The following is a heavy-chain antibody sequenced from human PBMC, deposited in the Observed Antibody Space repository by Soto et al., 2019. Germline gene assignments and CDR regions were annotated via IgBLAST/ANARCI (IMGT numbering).Heavy chain of an antibody. CDR3: ARIYGLYYYYYYGMDV. Sequence: SETLSLTCTVSGGSISSSSYFWGWIRQPPGKGLEWIGSIYYSGNTYYNPSLKSRVTISVDTSKNQFSLKLSSVTAADTAVYYCARIYGLYYYYYYGMDVWGQGTMVTVSS. CDR2: IYYSGNT. D-gene: IGHD3-10*01. J-gene: IGHJ6*02. V-gene: IGHV4-39*01. CDR1: GGSISSSSYF.